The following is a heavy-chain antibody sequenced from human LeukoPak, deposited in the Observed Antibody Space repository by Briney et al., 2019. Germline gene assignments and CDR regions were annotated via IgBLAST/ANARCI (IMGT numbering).Heavy chain of an antibody. CDR1: GFTFSSYA. V-gene: IGHV3-30*04. CDR3: ARSPGYGMDV. CDR2: ISYDGSNK. Sequence: GRSLRLSCAASGFTFSSYAMHWVRQAPGKGLEWVAVISYDGSNKYYADSVKGRFTISRDNSKNTLYPQMNSLRAEDTAVYYCARSPGYGMDVWGQGTTVTVSS. J-gene: IGHJ6*02.